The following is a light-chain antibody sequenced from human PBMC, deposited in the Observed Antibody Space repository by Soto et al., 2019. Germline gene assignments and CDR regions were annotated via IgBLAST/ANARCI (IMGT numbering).Light chain of an antibody. Sequence: QSVLTQPPSVSAAPGQEVTISCSGSSSNTGNNFVSWYQHLPGTAPKLLIYDNDKRPSGIPDRFSGTKSGTSATLGITGLQPGDEAHYYCATWDSSLIAGVFGGGTQLTVL. CDR1: SSNTGNNF. J-gene: IGLJ2*01. V-gene: IGLV1-51*01. CDR2: DND. CDR3: ATWDSSLIAGV.